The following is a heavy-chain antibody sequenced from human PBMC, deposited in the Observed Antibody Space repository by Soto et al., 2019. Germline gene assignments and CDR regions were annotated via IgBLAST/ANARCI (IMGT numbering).Heavy chain of an antibody. Sequence: SETLSLTCAVYGGSFSGYYWSWIRQPPGKGLEWIGEINHSGSTNYNPSLKSRVTISVDTSKNQFSLKLSSVTAADTAVYYCARGVVRVKWGLFDPWGQGTLVTVSS. CDR2: INHSGST. V-gene: IGHV4-34*01. J-gene: IGHJ5*02. D-gene: IGHD3-10*02. CDR1: GGSFSGYY. CDR3: ARGVVRVKWGLFDP.